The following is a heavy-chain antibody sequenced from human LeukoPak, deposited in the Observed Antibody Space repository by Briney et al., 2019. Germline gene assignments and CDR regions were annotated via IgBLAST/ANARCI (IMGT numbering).Heavy chain of an antibody. Sequence: PGRSLRLSCAASVFPFSSYAMHWVRQAPGKGVVWVAVLLYDGSKKYYTDSVTGRFTISRDNSQNRVHLQMNSLRGGDTAVYYCAKDRTGLDMGVIDYCGQGTLVTVSS. J-gene: IGHJ4*02. V-gene: IGHV3-33*06. CDR3: AKDRTGLDMGVIDY. CDR1: VFPFSSYA. D-gene: IGHD1-14*01. CDR2: LLYDGSKK.